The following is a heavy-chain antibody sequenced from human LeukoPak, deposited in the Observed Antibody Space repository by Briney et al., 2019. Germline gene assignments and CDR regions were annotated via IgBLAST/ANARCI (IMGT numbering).Heavy chain of an antibody. Sequence: PGGSLRLSCAASGFTVGSNTMSWVRQAPGQGLEWVSIIYSGGSTSYAGSVKGRFTISRDNSKNTLYLQMNSLRTEDTAVYYCARGGSYFDISGYYFYWGQGTLVTVSS. CDR2: IYSGGST. D-gene: IGHD3-22*01. V-gene: IGHV3-66*01. CDR1: GFTVGSNT. J-gene: IGHJ4*02. CDR3: ARGGSYFDISGYYFY.